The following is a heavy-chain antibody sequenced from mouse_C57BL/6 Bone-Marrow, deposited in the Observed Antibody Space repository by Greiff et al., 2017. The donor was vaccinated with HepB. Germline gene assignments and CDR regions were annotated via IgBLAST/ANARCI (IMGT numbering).Heavy chain of an antibody. CDR2: IYPGSGST. CDR3: ARSLYGSSRFAY. Sequence: VQLQQPGAELVKPGASVKMSCKASGYTFTSYWITWVKQRPGQGLEWIGDIYPGSGSTNYNEKFKSKATLTVDTSSSTAYMQLSSLTSEDSAVYYCARSLYGSSRFAYWGQGTLVTVSA. V-gene: IGHV1-55*01. J-gene: IGHJ3*01. D-gene: IGHD1-1*01. CDR1: GYTFTSYW.